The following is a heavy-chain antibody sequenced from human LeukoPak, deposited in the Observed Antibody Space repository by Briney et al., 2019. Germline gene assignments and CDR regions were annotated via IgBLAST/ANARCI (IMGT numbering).Heavy chain of an antibody. CDR1: GGSISSSSYY. Sequence: SETLSFTCTVSGGSISSSSYYWGWIRQPPGKGLEWIGSIYYSGSTYYNPSLKSRVTISVDTSKNQFSLKLSSVTAADTAVYYCARPSSSGSYFYWGQGTLVTVSS. V-gene: IGHV4-39*01. CDR2: IYYSGST. CDR3: ARPSSSGSYFY. J-gene: IGHJ4*02. D-gene: IGHD3-10*01.